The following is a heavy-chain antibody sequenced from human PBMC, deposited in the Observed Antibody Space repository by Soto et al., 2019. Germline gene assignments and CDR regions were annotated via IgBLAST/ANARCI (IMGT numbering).Heavy chain of an antibody. CDR3: AHSDGGYEIIYFDF. CDR2: IYYNDDR. Sequence: QITLQESGPTLVKPTQTLTLTCTFSGFSFTTAGVAVGWIRQTPGGALEWLTLIYYNDDRRFSPSLKTRLTITGDTSKNQVVLSLTYVDPGDTATYFCAHSDGGYEIIYFDFWGQGIPVTVTS. V-gene: IGHV2-5*01. CDR1: GFSFTTAGVA. J-gene: IGHJ4*02. D-gene: IGHD5-12*01.